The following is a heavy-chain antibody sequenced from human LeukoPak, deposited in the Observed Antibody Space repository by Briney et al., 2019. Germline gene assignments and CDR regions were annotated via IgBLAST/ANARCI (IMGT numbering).Heavy chain of an antibody. CDR3: ARDGYYGSGRPGYYYYGMDV. Sequence: PGGSLRLSCAASGFTFSSYAMHWVRQAPGKGLEWVAVISYDGSNKYYADSVKGRFTISRDNSKNTLYLQMNSLRAEDTAVYYCARDGYYGSGRPGYYYYGMDVWGQGTTVTVSS. J-gene: IGHJ6*02. CDR2: ISYDGSNK. CDR1: GFTFSSYA. D-gene: IGHD3-10*01. V-gene: IGHV3-30*04.